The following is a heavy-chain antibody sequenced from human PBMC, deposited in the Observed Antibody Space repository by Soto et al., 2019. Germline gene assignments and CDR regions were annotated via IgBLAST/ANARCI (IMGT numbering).Heavy chain of an antibody. CDR1: GFTFGTYG. CDR2: ITGGNT. Sequence: EVQLLESGGGLIQPVGSLRLSCAASGFTFGTYGMGWVRQAPGKGLEWVSTITGGNTYYAASGKGRSTISRDNYKITLYLQMSSLRAEDTALYYCAKDRERGGYDSDFDSWGQGTLVTVSS. J-gene: IGHJ4*02. D-gene: IGHD3-3*01. CDR3: AKDRERGGYDSDFDS. V-gene: IGHV3-23*01.